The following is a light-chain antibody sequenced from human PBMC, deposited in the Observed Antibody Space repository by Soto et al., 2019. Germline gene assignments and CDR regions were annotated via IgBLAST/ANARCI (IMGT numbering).Light chain of an antibody. CDR1: QSVSSN. Sequence: EIVMTQSPATLSVSPGERATLSCRASQSVSSNLAFYQQKPGQAPRLLIYGASSRATGIPARFSGSGSGADFTLTISSLEPEDSAVYYCQQRHMWPITFGQGTRLEIK. J-gene: IGKJ5*01. CDR3: QQRHMWPIT. V-gene: IGKV3D-15*01. CDR2: GAS.